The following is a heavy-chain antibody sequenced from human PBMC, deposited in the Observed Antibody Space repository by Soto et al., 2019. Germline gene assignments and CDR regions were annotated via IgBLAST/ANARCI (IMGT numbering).Heavy chain of an antibody. V-gene: IGHV4-34*01. CDR1: GGSFSGYY. J-gene: IGHJ6*02. CDR3: ASVTRTCISTSCYRYYYGMDV. Sequence: SETLSLTCSVYGGSFSGYYWSWIRQPPGKGLEWIGEINHSGSTNYNPSLKSRVTISVDTSKNQFSLKLSSVTAADTAVYYCASVTRTCISTSCYRYYYGMDVWGQGTTVTVSS. CDR2: INHSGST. D-gene: IGHD2-2*02.